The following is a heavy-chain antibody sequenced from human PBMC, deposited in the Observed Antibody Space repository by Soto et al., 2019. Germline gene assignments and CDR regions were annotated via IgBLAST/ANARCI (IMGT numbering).Heavy chain of an antibody. CDR1: GGSFSGYY. V-gene: IGHV4-34*01. CDR3: PRGNVPRRYGMDV. CDR2: INHSGST. J-gene: IGHJ6*02. Sequence: QVQLQQWGAGLLKPSETLSLTCAVYGGSFSGYYWSWIRQPPGKGLEWIGEINHSGSTNYNPSLKSRVTISVDTSKNQFSLKLSSVTAADTAVYYCPRGNVPRRYGMDVWGQGTTVTVSS. D-gene: IGHD2-2*01.